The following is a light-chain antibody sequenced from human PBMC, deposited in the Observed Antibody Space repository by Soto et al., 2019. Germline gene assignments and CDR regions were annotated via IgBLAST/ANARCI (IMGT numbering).Light chain of an antibody. CDR2: GAS. Sequence: IVLTQSPSTLALSPGERATLSCRASQSVDSYLVWYQQKPGQAPRLLISGASNRATGIPARFSGSGSGTDFTLTISSLDSEDFAIYYCQQRSDWPITFGQGTRLEIK. CDR3: QQRSDWPIT. V-gene: IGKV3-11*01. CDR1: QSVDSY. J-gene: IGKJ5*01.